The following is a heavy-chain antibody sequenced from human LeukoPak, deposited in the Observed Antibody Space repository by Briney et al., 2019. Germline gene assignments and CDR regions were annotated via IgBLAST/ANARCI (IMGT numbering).Heavy chain of an antibody. D-gene: IGHD1-7*01. J-gene: IGHJ4*02. CDR1: GGSVSSGSYY. CDR3: ARGGYNWNFQDY. CDR2: IYTSGST. V-gene: IGHV4-61*02. Sequence: SQTLSLTCTVSGGSVSSGSYYWSWIQQPAGKGLEWIGRIYTSGSTNYNPSLKSRVTISVDTSKNQFSLKLSSVTAADTAVYYCARGGYNWNFQDYWGQGTLVTVSS.